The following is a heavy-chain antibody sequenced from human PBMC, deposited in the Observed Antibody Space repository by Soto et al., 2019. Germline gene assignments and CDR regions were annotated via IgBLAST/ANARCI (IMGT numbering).Heavy chain of an antibody. D-gene: IGHD6-6*01. Sequence: QVQLVESGGGVVQPGRSLRLSCAASGFTFSSYGMHWVRQAPGKGLEWVAVISYDGSNKYYADSVKGRFTISRDNSKNTLYLQMNSLRAKDTAVYYCAKDRGRSPFDYWGQGTLVTVSS. CDR3: AKDRGRSPFDY. CDR2: ISYDGSNK. J-gene: IGHJ4*02. V-gene: IGHV3-30*18. CDR1: GFTFSSYG.